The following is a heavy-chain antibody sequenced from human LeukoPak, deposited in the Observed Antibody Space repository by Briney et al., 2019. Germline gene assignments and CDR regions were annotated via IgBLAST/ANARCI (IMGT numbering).Heavy chain of an antibody. CDR3: ARAQPQTGTTSWFDP. CDR2: ISGSGGST. CDR1: GFTFSSYS. D-gene: IGHD1-7*01. J-gene: IGHJ5*02. Sequence: GGSLRLSCAASGFTFSSYSMSWVRQAPGKGLEWVSAISGSGGSTYYADSVKGRFTISRDNSKNTLYLQMKSLRVEDTAVYYCARAQPQTGTTSWFDPWGQGTLVTVSS. V-gene: IGHV3-23*01.